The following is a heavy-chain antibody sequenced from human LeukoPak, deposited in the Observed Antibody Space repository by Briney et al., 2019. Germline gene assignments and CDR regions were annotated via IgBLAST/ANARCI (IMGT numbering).Heavy chain of an antibody. J-gene: IGHJ6*02. Sequence: SETLSLTCAVYGGSFSGYYWSWIRQPPGKGLEWIGSIYYSGSTYYNPSLKSRVTISVDTSKNQFSLKLSSVTAADTAVYYCARDIVVVPAAPRGWYYYGMDVWGQGTTVTVSS. V-gene: IGHV4-34*01. CDR1: GGSFSGYY. CDR2: IYYSGST. CDR3: ARDIVVVPAAPRGWYYYGMDV. D-gene: IGHD2-2*01.